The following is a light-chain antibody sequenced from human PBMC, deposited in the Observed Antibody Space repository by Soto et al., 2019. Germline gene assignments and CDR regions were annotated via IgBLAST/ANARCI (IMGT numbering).Light chain of an antibody. CDR1: SSDVGGYSY. J-gene: IGLJ2*01. CDR2: DVN. Sequence: QSVLTQPASVSGSPGQSITISCTGTSSDVGGYSYVSWYQQHPGKAPKLMIFDVNNRPSGVSNRFSGSKSGNMASLTISGLQAEDEADYYCSSYTTSTTLEVFGGGTQLTVL. V-gene: IGLV2-14*01. CDR3: SSYTTSTTLEV.